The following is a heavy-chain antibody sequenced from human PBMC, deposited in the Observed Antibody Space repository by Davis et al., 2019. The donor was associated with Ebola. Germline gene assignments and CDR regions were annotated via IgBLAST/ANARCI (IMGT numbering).Heavy chain of an antibody. Sequence: PGGSLRLSCAASGFTFSSYAMSWVRQAPGKGLEWVSAISGSGGSTYYADSVKGRFTISRDNSKNTLYLQMNSLRAEDTAVYYCAKDEAYSSSCCYFDYWGQGTLVTVSS. V-gene: IGHV3-23*01. CDR1: GFTFSSYA. J-gene: IGHJ4*02. CDR2: ISGSGGST. CDR3: AKDEAYSSSCCYFDY. D-gene: IGHD6-13*01.